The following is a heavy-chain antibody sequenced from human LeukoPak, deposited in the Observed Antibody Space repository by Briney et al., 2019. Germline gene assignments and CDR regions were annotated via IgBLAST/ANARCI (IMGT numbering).Heavy chain of an antibody. CDR3: ARDLRTPSDTNIAIDY. D-gene: IGHD4-23*01. Sequence: GGSLRLSCAASGFTFSNYWMHWVRQGPGKGLVWVSRINSDGRLTSYADSVKGRFTISRDNAKNTLYLQMNSLRAEDTAVYYCARDLRTPSDTNIAIDYWGQGTMVTVSS. J-gene: IGHJ4*02. V-gene: IGHV3-74*01. CDR2: INSDGRLT. CDR1: GFTFSNYW.